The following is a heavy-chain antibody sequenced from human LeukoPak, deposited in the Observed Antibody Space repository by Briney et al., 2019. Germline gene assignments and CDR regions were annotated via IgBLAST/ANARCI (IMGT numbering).Heavy chain of an antibody. D-gene: IGHD6-13*01. CDR2: INPSGGST. V-gene: IGHV1-46*01. CDR1: GYTFTSYY. CDR3: GRDPATIAAAGNFDY. Sequence: ASVKVSCKASGYTFTSYYMHWVRQAPGQGLEWMGIINPSGGSTSYAQKFQGRVTMTRDTSTSTVYMELSSLRSEDTAVYYCGRDPATIAAAGNFDYWGQGTLVTVSS. J-gene: IGHJ4*02.